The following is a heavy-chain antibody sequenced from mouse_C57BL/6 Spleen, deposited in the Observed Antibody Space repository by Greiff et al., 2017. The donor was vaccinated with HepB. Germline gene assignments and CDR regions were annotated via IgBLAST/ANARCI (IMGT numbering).Heavy chain of an antibody. CDR2: ISSGSSTI. V-gene: IGHV5-17*01. CDR3: AGGTTVVVPYFDY. Sequence: DVKLVESGAGLVKPGGSLKLSCAASGFSFSDYGMNWVRQAPEKGLEWIAYISSGSSTIYYADTLKGRFTISRDNTKNTLFLQMTSLRSEDTALYYCAGGTTVVVPYFDYWGQGTTLTVSS. CDR1: GFSFSDYG. D-gene: IGHD1-1*01. J-gene: IGHJ2*01.